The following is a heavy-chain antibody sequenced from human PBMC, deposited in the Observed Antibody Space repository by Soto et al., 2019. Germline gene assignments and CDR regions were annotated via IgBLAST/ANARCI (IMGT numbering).Heavy chain of an antibody. CDR1: VYTFTTYA. CDR3: ARDSGYDFSFDI. CDR2: INTNTGNP. V-gene: IGHV7-4-1*02. J-gene: IGHJ3*02. Sequence: ASVKVSCKASVYTFTTYALNWVRQAPGQGLEWMGWINTNTGNPTSAQGFTGRFVFSLDTSVSTAYMELSSLRSEDTAVYYCARDSGYDFSFDISGQVTMVT. D-gene: IGHD5-12*01.